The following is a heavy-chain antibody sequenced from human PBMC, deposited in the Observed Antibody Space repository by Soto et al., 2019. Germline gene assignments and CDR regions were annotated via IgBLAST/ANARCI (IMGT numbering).Heavy chain of an antibody. D-gene: IGHD5-18*01. CDR2: IYYSGST. CDR3: ARRYGSCFDY. Sequence: QVQLQESGPGLVKPSETLSLTCTVSGGSISSYYWSWIRQPPGKGLEWIGYIYYSGSTNYNPSMESRVSISVYMSKYQFSMKLSSVTCADTAVYYCARRYGSCFDYWGQGTLVTFSS. J-gene: IGHJ4*02. V-gene: IGHV4-59*08. CDR1: GGSISSYY.